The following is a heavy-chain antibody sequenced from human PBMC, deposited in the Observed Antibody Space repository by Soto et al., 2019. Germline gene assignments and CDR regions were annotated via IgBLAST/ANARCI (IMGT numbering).Heavy chain of an antibody. CDR3: ARDPYCSSTTCSDLDY. V-gene: IGHV3-33*01. J-gene: IGHJ4*02. CDR1: GFTFSSYG. D-gene: IGHD2-2*01. Sequence: GGSLRLSCAASGFTFSSYGMHWVRQAPGKGLEWVAVIWYDGNNKYYADSVKGRFTISRDNSKSTLYLQMNSLRAEDTAVYYCARDPYCSSTTCSDLDYWGQGTLVTVSS. CDR2: IWYDGNNK.